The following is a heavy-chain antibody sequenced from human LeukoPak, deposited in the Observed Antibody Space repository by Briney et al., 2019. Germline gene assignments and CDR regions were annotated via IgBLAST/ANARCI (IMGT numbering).Heavy chain of an antibody. Sequence: VQPGGSLRLSCTASGLTFSTSGFNWVRQAPGKGLEWVASIGPTGSDRYHADSIKGRFTISRDNANNFLYLQMNSLRAEDTAVYYCATETNGRHYDYWGQGTLLTVSS. J-gene: IGHJ4*02. CDR3: ATETNGRHYDY. CDR2: IGPTGSDR. CDR1: GLTFSTSG. D-gene: IGHD1-14*01. V-gene: IGHV3-21*06.